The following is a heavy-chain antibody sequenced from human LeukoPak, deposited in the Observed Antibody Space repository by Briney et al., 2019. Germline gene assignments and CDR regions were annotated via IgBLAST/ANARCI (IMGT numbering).Heavy chain of an antibody. CDR3: AKLFHYYDSSGYYHHFDY. CDR2: ISGSGGST. Sequence: GGSLRLSCAASGFTFSSYAMSWVRQAPGKGLEWVSAISGSGGSTYYADSVKGRFTISRDDSKNTLYLQMNSLRAEDTAVYYCAKLFHYYDSSGYYHHFDYWGQGTLVTVSS. CDR1: GFTFSSYA. J-gene: IGHJ4*02. D-gene: IGHD3-22*01. V-gene: IGHV3-23*01.